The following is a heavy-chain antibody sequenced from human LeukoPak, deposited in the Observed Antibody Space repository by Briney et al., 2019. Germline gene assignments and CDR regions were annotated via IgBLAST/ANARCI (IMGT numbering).Heavy chain of an antibody. V-gene: IGHV3-7*01. CDR3: ARGLIS. Sequence: GGSLRLSCAASGFTFSNYWMSWVRQAPGKGLEWVANVNQDGREKYYVDSVKGRFTISRDNAKNSLYLQMNSLRDEDTAVYYCARGLISWGQGTLVTVSS. J-gene: IGHJ4*02. CDR2: VNQDGREK. D-gene: IGHD2-8*01. CDR1: GFTFSNYW.